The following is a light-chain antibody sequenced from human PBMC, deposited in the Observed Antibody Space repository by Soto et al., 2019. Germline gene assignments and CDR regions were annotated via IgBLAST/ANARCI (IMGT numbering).Light chain of an antibody. J-gene: IGKJ1*01. Sequence: EIVLTQSPATLSSSPGERVTLSCRASQTVSIKLAWYQHKPGQAPRLLIYDTSNRATGIPARFSGSGSETDFTLTISSLEPEDFAVYYCHQRKSWPRTFGQGTKVEIK. CDR2: DTS. V-gene: IGKV3-11*01. CDR1: QTVSIK. CDR3: HQRKSWPRT.